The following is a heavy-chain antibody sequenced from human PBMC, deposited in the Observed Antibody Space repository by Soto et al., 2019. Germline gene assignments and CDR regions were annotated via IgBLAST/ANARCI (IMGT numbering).Heavy chain of an antibody. CDR3: AGGYSSSSSPFDP. CDR2: FIHIFGTA. V-gene: IGHV1-69*01. CDR1: GGTFSSYA. Sequence: QVQLVQSGAEAKKPGSSGKVSCKASGGTFSSYAISWVRQSPGHGVEWMGGFIHIFGTANYEQKFQGRVTITADESTSTAYMELSSLRSEDTAVYYCAGGYSSSSSPFDPWGQGTLVTVSS. D-gene: IGHD6-6*01. J-gene: IGHJ5*02.